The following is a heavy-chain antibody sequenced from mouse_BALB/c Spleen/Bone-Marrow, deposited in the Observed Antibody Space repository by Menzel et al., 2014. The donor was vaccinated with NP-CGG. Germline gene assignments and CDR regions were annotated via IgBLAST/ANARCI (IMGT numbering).Heavy chain of an antibody. CDR1: GFSLTSYG. Sequence: QVQLQQSGPGLVAPSQSLSITCTVSGFSLTSYGVHWVRQPPGKGLEWLGLIWAGGSTNYNSALMSRLSISKDNSKSQVFLKMNSLQTEDTAMYYCARKDYGSRGGYFDVWGAGTTVTVSS. D-gene: IGHD1-1*01. CDR3: ARKDYGSRGGYFDV. V-gene: IGHV2-9*02. CDR2: IWAGGST. J-gene: IGHJ1*01.